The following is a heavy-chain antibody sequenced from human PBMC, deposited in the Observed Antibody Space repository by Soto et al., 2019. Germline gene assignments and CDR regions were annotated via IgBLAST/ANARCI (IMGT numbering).Heavy chain of an antibody. CDR1: GFTFDDYT. V-gene: IGHV3-43*01. D-gene: IGHD6-13*01. J-gene: IGHJ1*01. CDR2: ISWDGGSI. CDR3: VKDESINWYSGHFRH. Sequence: PGGSLRLSCAASGFTFDDYTMHWFRQAPGKGLEWVSLISWDGGSIGYGDSVKGRFAISRDNAKNSLHLQMNSLSAEDTAFYYCVKDESINWYSGHFRHWGQGTLVTVSS.